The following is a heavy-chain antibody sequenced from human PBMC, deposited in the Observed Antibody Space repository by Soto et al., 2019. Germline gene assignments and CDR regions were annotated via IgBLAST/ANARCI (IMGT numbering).Heavy chain of an antibody. CDR3: AKDVVVGATTGLGDYYYYYGMDV. Sequence: QVQLVESGGGVVQPGRSLRLSCAASGFTFSSYGMHWVRQAPGKGLEWVAVISYDGSNKYYADSVKGRFTISRDNSKNTLYLQMNRLRDEDTAVYYCAKDVVVGATTGLGDYYYYYGMDVWGQGTTVTVSS. J-gene: IGHJ6*02. V-gene: IGHV3-30*18. D-gene: IGHD1-26*01. CDR1: GFTFSSYG. CDR2: ISYDGSNK.